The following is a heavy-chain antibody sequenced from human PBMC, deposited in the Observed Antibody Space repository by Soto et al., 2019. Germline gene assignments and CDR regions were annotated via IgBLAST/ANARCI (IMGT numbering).Heavy chain of an antibody. CDR2: IYYSGST. CDR1: GCSISSYY. CDR3: ARSVRYYDSSGYYRPFDY. J-gene: IGHJ4*02. V-gene: IGHV4-59*01. Sequence: SETLSLTCTVSGCSISSYYWSLIRQPPGKGLEWIGYIYYSGSTNYNPSLKSRVTISVDTSKNQFSLKLSSVTAADTAVYYCARSVRYYDSSGYYRPFDYWGQGTLVTVSS. D-gene: IGHD3-22*01.